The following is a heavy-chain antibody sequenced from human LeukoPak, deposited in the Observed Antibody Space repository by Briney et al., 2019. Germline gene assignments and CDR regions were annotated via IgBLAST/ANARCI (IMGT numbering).Heavy chain of an antibody. CDR3: ARVAQCSGGSCYSAFDY. Sequence: PSEALSLTCAVYGGSFSGYYWSWIRQPPGKGLEWIGEINHSGSTNYNPSLKSRVTISVDTSKNQFSLKLSSLTAADTAVYYCARVAQCSGGSCYSAFDYWGQGTLVTVSS. CDR2: INHSGST. CDR1: GGSFSGYY. J-gene: IGHJ4*02. V-gene: IGHV4-34*01. D-gene: IGHD2-15*01.